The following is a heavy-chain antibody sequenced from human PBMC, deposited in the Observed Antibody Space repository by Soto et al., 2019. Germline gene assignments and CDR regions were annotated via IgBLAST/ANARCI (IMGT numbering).Heavy chain of an antibody. CDR1: GFTFSNYE. CDR3: ARGLRIYYDRSGLHD. V-gene: IGHV3-48*03. Sequence: EVQLVESGGGLVQPGGSLRLSCAASGFTFSNYEMNWVRQTPGKGLEWVSYISYTGSTIYYADSVRGRFTISRDNSKNSLYLQMNSLRAEDTAVYYCARGLRIYYDRSGLHDWGQGTLVTVSS. CDR2: ISYTGSTI. J-gene: IGHJ4*02. D-gene: IGHD3-22*01.